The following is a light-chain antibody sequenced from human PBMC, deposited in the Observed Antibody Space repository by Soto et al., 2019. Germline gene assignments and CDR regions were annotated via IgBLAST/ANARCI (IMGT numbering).Light chain of an antibody. CDR3: LQHDGYPRT. V-gene: IGKV1-17*01. J-gene: IGKJ1*01. CDR1: QGVRND. Sequence: DIQMTQSPSSLSASVGDRVIVTCRSSQGVRNDLGWFQQKAGKAPKRLIYAASSLQSGVPSRFSGSGSGTKFTLKLSSLQPEDFATYYCLQHDGYPRTFGQGTKVEI. CDR2: AAS.